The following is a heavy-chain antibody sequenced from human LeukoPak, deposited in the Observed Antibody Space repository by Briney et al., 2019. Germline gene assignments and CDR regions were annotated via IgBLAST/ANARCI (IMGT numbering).Heavy chain of an antibody. CDR2: IYYSGST. V-gene: IGHV4-39*07. J-gene: IGHJ4*02. CDR3: ATPGYYDYVWGSYRIDY. CDR1: GGSISSSSYY. Sequence: SETLSLTCTVSGGSISSSSYYWGWIRQPPGKGLEWIGSIYYSGSTYYNPSLKSRVTISVDTSKNQFSLKLSSVTAADTAVYYCATPGYYDYVWGSYRIDYWGQGTLVTVSS. D-gene: IGHD3-16*02.